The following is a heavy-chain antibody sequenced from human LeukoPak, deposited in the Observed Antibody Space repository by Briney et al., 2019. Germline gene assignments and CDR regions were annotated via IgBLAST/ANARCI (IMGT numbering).Heavy chain of an antibody. Sequence: GGSLRLSCAASGFTFSSYSMNWVRQAPGKGVEWVSSISRSSTYIYYADSVKGRFHIPRDNAKNSLYLQMNSLRGEDTAVYYCARARGATVTPHAFDIWGQGTMVTVSS. CDR2: ISRSSTYI. CDR1: GFTFSSYS. D-gene: IGHD4-17*01. CDR3: ARARGATVTPHAFDI. J-gene: IGHJ3*02. V-gene: IGHV3-21*01.